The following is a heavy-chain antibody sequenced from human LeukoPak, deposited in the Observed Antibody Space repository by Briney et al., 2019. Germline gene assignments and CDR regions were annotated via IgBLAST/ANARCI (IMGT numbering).Heavy chain of an antibody. CDR1: GYTFTGYY. CDR2: IIPIFGTA. CDR3: ASGRAWIQGYYYYYMDV. V-gene: IGHV1-69*13. D-gene: IGHD5-18*01. Sequence: ASVKVSCKASGYTFTGYYMHWVRQAPGQGLEWMGGIIPIFGTANYAQKFQGRVTITADESTSTAYMELSSLRSEDTAVYYCASGRAWIQGYYYYYMDVWGKGTTVTISS. J-gene: IGHJ6*03.